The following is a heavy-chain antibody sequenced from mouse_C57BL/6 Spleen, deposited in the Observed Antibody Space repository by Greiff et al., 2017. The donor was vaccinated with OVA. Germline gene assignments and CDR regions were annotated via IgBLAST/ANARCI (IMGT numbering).Heavy chain of an antibody. V-gene: IGHV1-26*01. Sequence: EVQLQQSGPELVKPGASVKISCKASGYTFTDYYMNWVKQSHGKSLEWIGDINPNNGGTSYNQKFKGKATLTVDKSSSTAYMALRSLTSEDSAVYYGASYGSSPPWFAYWGQGTLVTVSA. CDR2: INPNNGGT. CDR3: ASYGSSPPWFAY. CDR1: GYTFTDYY. J-gene: IGHJ3*01. D-gene: IGHD1-1*01.